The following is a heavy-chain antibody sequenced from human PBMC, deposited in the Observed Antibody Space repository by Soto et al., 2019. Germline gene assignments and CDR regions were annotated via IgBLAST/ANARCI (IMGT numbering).Heavy chain of an antibody. Sequence: TENLSDTSTGSCGSIRSSSYYGAWISQPPGKGLEWIGSIYYSGSPYYNPPLKSRVTISVDTSKNQFSLKVSSVTAADTAVYYCARPYKPDRGFYYYAMDVWGQGTTVT. CDR2: IYYSGSP. V-gene: IGHV4-39*01. CDR3: ARPYKPDRGFYYYAMDV. CDR1: CGSIRSSSYY. D-gene: IGHD1-1*01. J-gene: IGHJ6*02.